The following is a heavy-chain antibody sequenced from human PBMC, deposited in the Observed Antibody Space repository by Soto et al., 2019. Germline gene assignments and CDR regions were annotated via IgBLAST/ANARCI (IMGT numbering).Heavy chain of an antibody. V-gene: IGHV1-18*01. CDR3: ARDSTNRAKFDY. CDR1: GYTFTNYG. D-gene: IGHD2-8*01. J-gene: IGHJ4*02. Sequence: QVQVVQSGGEVKKPGASVKVSCKTSGYTFTNYGISWVRQAPGRGLEWLGWTSAYNGNTNYAQKFKGRFTMTTDTSASTVYMELRSLRSDDTAVYYCARDSTNRAKFDYWGQGTLVTVSS. CDR2: TSAYNGNT.